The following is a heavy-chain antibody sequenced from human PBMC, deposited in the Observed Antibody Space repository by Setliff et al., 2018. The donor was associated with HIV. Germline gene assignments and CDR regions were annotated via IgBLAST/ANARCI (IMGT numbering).Heavy chain of an antibody. D-gene: IGHD2-2*01. J-gene: IGHJ4*02. CDR1: GYTFNNYG. CDR3: SRGEVTSSWSISSYLLY. CDR2: ISTYNGNT. V-gene: IGHV1-18*01. Sequence: ASVKVSCKASGYTFNNYGITWVRQAPGQGLEWMGWISTYNGNTKYPGKFQDRVTLTTDTSTNKVYMGLRSLTSDDTAMYYCSRGEVTSSWSISSYLLYWGQGTLVTVSS.